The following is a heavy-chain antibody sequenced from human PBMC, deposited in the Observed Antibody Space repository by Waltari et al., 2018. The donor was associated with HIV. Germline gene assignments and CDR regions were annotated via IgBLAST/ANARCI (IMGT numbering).Heavy chain of an antibody. J-gene: IGHJ4*02. CDR1: GGTFSSYA. D-gene: IGHD6-13*01. V-gene: IGHV1-69*18. Sequence: QVQLIQSGAAVKKHGSSVKVSSKASGGTFSSYATSGVRQAPGQGLEWMGRIIPIFGTPNYAQEFQGRVTITADESTSTAYMELSGLRSEDTAVYFCARDGNSSIWYSLWVWGQGTRVTVSS. CDR3: ARDGNSSIWYSLWV. CDR2: IIPIFGTP.